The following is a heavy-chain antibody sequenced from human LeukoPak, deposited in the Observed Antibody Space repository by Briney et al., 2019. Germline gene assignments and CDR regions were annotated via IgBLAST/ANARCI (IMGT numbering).Heavy chain of an antibody. Sequence: SQTLSLTCTVSGGSISSGDYYWSWIRQPPGKGLEWIGYIYYGGSTYYYPSLKSRVTISVGTSKTRFSLKLSSVTAADTAVYYCARDRGRTIFGVVILKGFDPWGQGTLVTVSS. D-gene: IGHD3-3*01. CDR1: GGSISSGDYY. V-gene: IGHV4-30-4*08. CDR3: ARDRGRTIFGVVILKGFDP. CDR2: IYYGGST. J-gene: IGHJ5*02.